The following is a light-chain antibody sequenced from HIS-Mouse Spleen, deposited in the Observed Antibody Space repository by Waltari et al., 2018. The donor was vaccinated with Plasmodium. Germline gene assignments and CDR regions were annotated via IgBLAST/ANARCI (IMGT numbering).Light chain of an antibody. J-gene: IGKJ1*01. CDR2: KAS. CDR3: QQYNSYWT. V-gene: IGKV1-5*03. Sequence: DIQMTQSPSTLSAYVGDSVTITCRASQRISSWLAWYQQKPGKAPKLLIYKASSLESGVPSRFSGSGSGTEFTLTISSLQPDDFATYYCQQYNSYWTFGQGTKVEIK. CDR1: QRISSW.